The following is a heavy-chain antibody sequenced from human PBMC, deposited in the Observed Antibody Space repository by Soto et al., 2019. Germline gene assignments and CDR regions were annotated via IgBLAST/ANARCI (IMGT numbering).Heavy chain of an antibody. CDR3: AREGLAVATDY. D-gene: IGHD6-19*01. CDR1: GFTFSSYA. CDR2: ISYDGSNK. V-gene: IGHV3-30-3*01. Sequence: QVQLVESGGGVVQPGRSLRLSCAASGFTFSSYAMHWVRQAPGKGLEWVAVISYDGSNKYYADSVKGRFTISRDNSKNTLYLQMNSLRADDTAVYYCAREGLAVATDYWGQGTLVTVSS. J-gene: IGHJ4*02.